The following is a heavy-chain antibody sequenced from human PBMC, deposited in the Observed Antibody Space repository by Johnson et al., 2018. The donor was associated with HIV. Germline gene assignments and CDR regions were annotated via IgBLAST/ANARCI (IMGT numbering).Heavy chain of an antibody. CDR3: AREGGSCSGGWCLDALDF. J-gene: IGHJ3*01. CDR2: ISSSGRTI. CDR1: GFTVSSNY. V-gene: IGHV3-11*01. D-gene: IGHD2-15*01. Sequence: QVLLVESGGGLVQPGGSLRLSCAASGFTVSSNYMSWVRQSPGKGLERVSYISSSGRTIYYADSVKGRFTISRDNAKNSAYLQMDSLRAEDTAVYYCAREGGSCSGGWCLDALDFWGQGTTVTVSS.